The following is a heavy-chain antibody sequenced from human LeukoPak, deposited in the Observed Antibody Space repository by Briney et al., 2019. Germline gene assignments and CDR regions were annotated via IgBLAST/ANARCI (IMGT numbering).Heavy chain of an antibody. CDR2: IYNTGST. CDR1: GVSIGGYS. CDR3: ARHSVPKNYLEY. Sequence: SETLSLTCAVSGVSIGGYSWSWIRQSPGKGLEWMGFIYNTGSTKYNPSLESRATMSVDTSRNQFSLNLISLTAADTAVYFCARHSVPKNYLEYWGQGILVSVSS. J-gene: IGHJ4*02. D-gene: IGHD2/OR15-2a*01. V-gene: IGHV4-59*08.